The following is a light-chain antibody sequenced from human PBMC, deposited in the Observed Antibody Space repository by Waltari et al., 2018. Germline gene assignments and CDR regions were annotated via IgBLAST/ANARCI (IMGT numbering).Light chain of an antibody. J-gene: IGKJ4*01. CDR3: QRYSDSPPT. CDR1: QSVANY. Sequence: VILTQSPATLSLSPGERATLSCRASQSVANYLAWYQQKPGQAPRLLIYGASNRPTGIPDRFSGTGSGTDFTLIISSLEPEDFVVYYCQRYSDSPPTFGGGTKVEIK. CDR2: GAS. V-gene: IGKV3-11*01.